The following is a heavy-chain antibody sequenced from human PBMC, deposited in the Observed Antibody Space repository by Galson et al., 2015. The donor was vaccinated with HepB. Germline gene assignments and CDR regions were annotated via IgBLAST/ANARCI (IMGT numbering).Heavy chain of an antibody. V-gene: IGHV3-9*01. CDR1: GFTFDDYA. CDR2: ISWNSGSI. Sequence: SLRLSCAASGFTFDDYAMHWVRHAPGKGLEWVSGISWNSGSIGYADSVKGRFTISRDNAKNSLYLQMNSLRTEDTALYYCAKDTRLGESSLYGWHFDLWGRGTLVTVSS. D-gene: IGHD3-16*02. CDR3: AKDTRLGESSLYGWHFDL. J-gene: IGHJ2*01.